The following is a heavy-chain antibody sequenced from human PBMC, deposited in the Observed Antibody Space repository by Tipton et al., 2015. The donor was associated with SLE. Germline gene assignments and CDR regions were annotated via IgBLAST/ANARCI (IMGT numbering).Heavy chain of an antibody. CDR3: ARDREFLWYETVGDAFEH. V-gene: IGHV4-59*12. Sequence: GLVKPSETLSLTCTVSGGSISSYYWSWIRQPPGKGLEWIGCIYYSGSTNYNPSLKSRVTISVDTSKNQFSLKLTSVTAADSAVYFCARDREFLWYETVGDAFEHWGQGKMVTVSS. CDR2: IYYSGST. J-gene: IGHJ3*01. D-gene: IGHD6-13*01. CDR1: GGSISSYY.